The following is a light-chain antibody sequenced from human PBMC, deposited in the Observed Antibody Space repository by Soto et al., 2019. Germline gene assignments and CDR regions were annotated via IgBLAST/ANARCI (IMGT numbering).Light chain of an antibody. V-gene: IGLV4-69*01. CDR3: QTWDTGIVL. CDR2: LNSDGSH. J-gene: IGLJ2*01. CDR1: SGHSSYA. Sequence: QLVLNQSPSASASLGASVKLTCTLSSGHSSYAIAWHQQQPEKGPRYLMKLNSDGSHSKGDEIPDRFSGSSSGAERYLTISSLQSEDEADYYCQTWDTGIVLFGGGTKLTVL.